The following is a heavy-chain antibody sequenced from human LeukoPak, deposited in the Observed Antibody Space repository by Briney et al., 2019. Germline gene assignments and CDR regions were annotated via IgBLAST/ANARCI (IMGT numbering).Heavy chain of an antibody. D-gene: IGHD1-7*01. Sequence: SETLSLTCGVSGGSISSSSYYWGWIRQPPGKGLECIGNIYSSGTTYYNPSLKSRVTISIDTSKSQFSLRLSSVTAADTAVYYCVQNIPGTIEHWGQGTLVTVSS. J-gene: IGHJ1*01. CDR1: GGSISSSSYY. V-gene: IGHV4-39*01. CDR3: VQNIPGTIEH. CDR2: IYSSGTT.